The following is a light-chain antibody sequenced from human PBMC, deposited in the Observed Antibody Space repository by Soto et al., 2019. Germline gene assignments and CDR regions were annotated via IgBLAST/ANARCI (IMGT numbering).Light chain of an antibody. CDR1: SVDIGSYNR. Sequence: QSGLTQPASVSGSPGQSITIACTGTSVDIGSYNRFSWYQQHPGKAPKLIIYEVTDRPSGVSNRFSGSKSGNTASLTISGLQAEDEAEYYCSSYTNINARACVFGTGTKLTVL. CDR3: SSYTNINARACV. CDR2: EVT. J-gene: IGLJ1*01. V-gene: IGLV2-14*01.